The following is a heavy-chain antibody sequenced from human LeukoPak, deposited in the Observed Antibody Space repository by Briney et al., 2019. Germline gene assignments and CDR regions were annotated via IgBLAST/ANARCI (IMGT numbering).Heavy chain of an antibody. Sequence: ASVKVSCKASGYTFSDYYIHWVRQAPGQGLEWMGWINPNTGGTKYAQKFQGRVTVTKDTSISTVYMELSRLRYDDTAVYYCARVLLSGGDYWGQGTLVTVSS. CDR3: ARVLLSGGDY. V-gene: IGHV1-2*02. CDR1: GYTFSDYY. J-gene: IGHJ4*02. D-gene: IGHD3-10*01. CDR2: INPNTGGT.